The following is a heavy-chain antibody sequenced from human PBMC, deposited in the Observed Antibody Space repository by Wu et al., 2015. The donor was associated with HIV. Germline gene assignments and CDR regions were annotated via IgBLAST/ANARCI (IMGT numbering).Heavy chain of an antibody. D-gene: IGHD5-12*01. CDR1: GYTFTSYG. J-gene: IGHJ4*02. CDR3: ARGRYDFGY. Sequence: QVHLVQSGTEVKKPGASLKVSCKTSGYTFTSYGISWLRQAPGHGLEWLGWISGYNGHTNYAQKLHVRVSLTTDASTSTAYMELRSLTSDDTAVYYCARGRYDFGYWGQGTLVTVSS. CDR2: ISGYNGHT. V-gene: IGHV1-18*01.